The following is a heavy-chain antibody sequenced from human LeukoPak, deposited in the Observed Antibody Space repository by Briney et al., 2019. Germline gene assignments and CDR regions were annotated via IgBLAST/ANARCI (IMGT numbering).Heavy chain of an antibody. J-gene: IGHJ4*02. D-gene: IGHD3-22*01. CDR2: LYSDGTT. Sequence: GGSLRLSCAASGFTVSSNYMSWVRQAPGKGLEWVSVLYSDGTTYYTDSVKGRFTISRDNSKNTLYLQMNNLRAEDTAVYYCAKAAYDSDGFTANHDYWGQGTLVTVSS. CDR1: GFTVSSNY. V-gene: IGHV3-53*01. CDR3: AKAAYDSDGFTANHDY.